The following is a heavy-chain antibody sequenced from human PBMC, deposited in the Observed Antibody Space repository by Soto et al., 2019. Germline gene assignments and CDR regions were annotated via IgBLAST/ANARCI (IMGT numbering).Heavy chain of an antibody. V-gene: IGHV3-48*04. J-gene: IGHJ3*02. Sequence: GGSLRLSCAASGFTFSSYSMNWVRQAPGKGLEWVSYISSSSSTIYYADSVKGRFTISRDNTKNSLYLQMDGLRADDTAVYFCARDRGFIALDIWGQGTWVTVSS. CDR2: ISSSSSTI. CDR3: ARDRGFIALDI. CDR1: GFTFSSYS.